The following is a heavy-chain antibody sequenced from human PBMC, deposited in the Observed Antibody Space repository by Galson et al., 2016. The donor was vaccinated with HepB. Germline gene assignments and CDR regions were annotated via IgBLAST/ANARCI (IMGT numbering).Heavy chain of an antibody. CDR1: GGSVRGGSHY. CDR3: ARGRTEYSYGYGVAFDI. V-gene: IGHV4-61*01. J-gene: IGHJ3*02. D-gene: IGHD5-18*01. CDR2: IYYSGST. Sequence: SETLSLTCTVSGGSVRGGSHYWSWIRQPPGKGLEWIGYIYYSGSTNYNPSLKSRVTMSVDASKNQFSLKLSSVTAAEAAVYHCARGRTEYSYGYGVAFDIWGQGTTVTVSS.